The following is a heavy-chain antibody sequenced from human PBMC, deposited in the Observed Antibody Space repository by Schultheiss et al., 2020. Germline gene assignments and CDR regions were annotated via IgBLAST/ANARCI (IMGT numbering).Heavy chain of an antibody. V-gene: IGHV4-61*05. CDR3: ARGWAVAGYNWFDP. J-gene: IGHJ5*02. Sequence: SETLSLTCTVSGGSISSSSYYWSWIRQPPGKGLEWIGYIYYSGSTNYNPSLKSRVTISVDTSKNQFSLKLSSVTAADTAVYYCARGWAVAGYNWFDPWGQGTLVTVSS. CDR2: IYYSGST. CDR1: GGSISSSSYY. D-gene: IGHD6-19*01.